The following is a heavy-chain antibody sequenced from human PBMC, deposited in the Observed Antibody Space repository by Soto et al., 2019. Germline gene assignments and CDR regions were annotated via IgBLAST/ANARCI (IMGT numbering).Heavy chain of an antibody. Sequence: ASVKVSCKASGYTFTNYYMHWVRQAPGQGLEWMGVIHYSGATPTYAQKFQGRVTMARDTSTSTVYVELSSLTSEDTAVYYCARGGTDLATIGGFDYWGQGTLVTVYS. J-gene: IGHJ4*02. V-gene: IGHV1-46*01. CDR1: GYTFTNYY. CDR2: IHYSGATP. CDR3: ARGGTDLATIGGFDY. D-gene: IGHD3-16*01.